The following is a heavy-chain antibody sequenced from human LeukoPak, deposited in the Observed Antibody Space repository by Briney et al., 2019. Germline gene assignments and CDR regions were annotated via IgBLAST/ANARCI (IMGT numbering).Heavy chain of an antibody. CDR2: ISYDGSNK. V-gene: IGHV3-30*18. J-gene: IGHJ3*02. D-gene: IGHD4-17*01. CDR1: GFTFSSYG. Sequence: GRSLRLSCAASGFTFSSYGMHWVRQAPGMGLEWVAVISYDGSNKYYADSVKGRFTISRDNSKNTLYLQMNSLRAEDTAVYYCAKGDYGDSQGAFDIWGQGTMVTVSS. CDR3: AKGDYGDSQGAFDI.